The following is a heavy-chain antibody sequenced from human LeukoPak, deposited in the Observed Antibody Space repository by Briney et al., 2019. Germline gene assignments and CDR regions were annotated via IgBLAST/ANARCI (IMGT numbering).Heavy chain of an antibody. CDR2: IAYDGSRA. CDR3: TRYNNDHFDY. V-gene: IGHV3-33*01. Sequence: GGSLRLSCAASGFTFRSNGMNWVRQTPGKGLEWVAVIAYDGSRAFYADSVKGRFTISRDNSKNTMSVQMDDLRAEDTAVYYCTRYNNDHFDYWGQGTLVTVSS. CDR1: GFTFRSNG. J-gene: IGHJ4*02. D-gene: IGHD1-14*01.